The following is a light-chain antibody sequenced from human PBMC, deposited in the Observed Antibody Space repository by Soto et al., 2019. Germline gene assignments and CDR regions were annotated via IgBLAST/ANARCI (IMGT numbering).Light chain of an antibody. V-gene: IGKV3-20*01. CDR3: QQYGSSPWT. Sequence: EIVLTQAPGTLSLSPGERDTLSCRASQSVSSSSLAWYQQKPGQAPRLLIYTTSTRATGIPDRFSGSASGTDFTLTISGLEPEDFAVYYCQQYGSSPWTFGQGTNVEIK. CDR1: QSVSSSS. CDR2: TTS. J-gene: IGKJ1*01.